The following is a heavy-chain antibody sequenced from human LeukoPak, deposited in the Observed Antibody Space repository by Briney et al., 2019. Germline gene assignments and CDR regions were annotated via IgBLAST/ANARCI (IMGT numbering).Heavy chain of an antibody. Sequence: GGSLRLSCAASGFTFSSYSMNWVRQAPGKGLEWVSYISSSSSTIYYADSVKGRFTISRDNAKNSLHLQMNSLRAEDTAVYYCARGYSSGWYDDAFDIWGQGTMVTVSS. CDR2: ISSSSSTI. D-gene: IGHD6-19*01. CDR1: GFTFSSYS. J-gene: IGHJ3*02. CDR3: ARGYSSGWYDDAFDI. V-gene: IGHV3-48*01.